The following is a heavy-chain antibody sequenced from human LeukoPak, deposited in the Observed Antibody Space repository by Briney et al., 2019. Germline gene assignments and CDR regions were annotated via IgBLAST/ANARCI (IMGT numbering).Heavy chain of an antibody. J-gene: IGHJ2*01. CDR3: ARAGPTYWYFDL. Sequence: GGSLRLSCAASGLTFSSYWMSWVRQAPGKGLEWVANIKQDGSEKYYVDSVKGRFTISRDNAKNSLYLQMNSLRAEDTAVYYCARAGPTYWYFDLWGRGTLVTVSS. V-gene: IGHV3-7*01. CDR1: GLTFSSYW. CDR2: IKQDGSEK.